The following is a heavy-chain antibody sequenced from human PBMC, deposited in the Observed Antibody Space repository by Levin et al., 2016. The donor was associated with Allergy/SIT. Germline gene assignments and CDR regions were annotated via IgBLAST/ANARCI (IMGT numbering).Heavy chain of an antibody. D-gene: IGHD6-13*01. J-gene: IGHJ5*02. CDR3: ARDFLIRKSRIAAAGGGWFDP. Sequence: SETLSLTCTVSGGSVSSGSYYWSWIRQPPGKGLEWIGYIYYSGSTNYNPSLKSRVTISVDTSKNQFSLKLSSVTAADTAVYYCARDFLIRKSRIAAAGGGWFDPWGQGTLVTVSS. CDR2: IYYSGST. V-gene: IGHV4-61*01. CDR1: GGSVSSGSYY.